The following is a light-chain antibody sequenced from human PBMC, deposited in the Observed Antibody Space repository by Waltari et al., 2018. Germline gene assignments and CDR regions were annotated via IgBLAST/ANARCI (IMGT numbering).Light chain of an antibody. CDR1: SGHSTYT. CDR3: ETWDSNTRV. Sequence: QPVLTQSSSTSASLGSSVKLTCTLDSGHSTYTIAWPPQQAGKAPRYLMKLEDSGNYNKGGGVPDRLSGSSSGADRYLAIFNLQSEDEADYYCETWDSNTRVFGGGTKLTVL. J-gene: IGLJ3*02. V-gene: IGLV4-60*03. CDR2: LEDSGNY.